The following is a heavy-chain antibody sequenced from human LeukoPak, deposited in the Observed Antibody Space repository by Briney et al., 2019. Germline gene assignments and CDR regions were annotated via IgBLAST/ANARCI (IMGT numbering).Heavy chain of an antibody. CDR2: IYTSGST. CDR3: ARDRYRGDYYDSSRHPPSYFDY. V-gene: IGHV4-4*07. J-gene: IGHJ4*02. CDR1: GGSISSYY. Sequence: SETLSLTCTVSGGSISSYYWSWIRQPAGKGLEWIGRIYTSGSTNYNPSLKSRVTMSVDTSKNQFSLKLSSVTAADTAVYYCARDRYRGDYYDSSRHPPSYFDYWGQGTLVTVSS. D-gene: IGHD3-22*01.